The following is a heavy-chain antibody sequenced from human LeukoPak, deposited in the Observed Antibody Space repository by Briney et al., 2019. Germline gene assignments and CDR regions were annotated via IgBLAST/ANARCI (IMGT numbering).Heavy chain of an antibody. CDR3: AKDITYSSSWFYGMDV. CDR2: ISWNSGSI. D-gene: IGHD6-13*01. J-gene: IGHJ6*02. V-gene: IGHV3-9*01. CDR1: GFTFDDYA. Sequence: PGGSLRLSCAASGFTFDDYAMHWVRQAPGKGLERVSGISWNSGSIGYADSVKGRFTISRDNAKNSLYLQMNSLRAEDTAFYYCAKDITYSSSWFYGMDVWGQGTTVTVSS.